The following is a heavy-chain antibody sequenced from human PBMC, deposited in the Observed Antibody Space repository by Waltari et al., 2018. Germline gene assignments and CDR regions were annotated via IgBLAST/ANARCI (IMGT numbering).Heavy chain of an antibody. Sequence: EVQLVESGGGLVQPGGSLRLSCAASGFTFSNYWMSWVRQAPGKGMEWVANIKQDGSEKYYVDSVKGRFTISRDNAKNSLYLQMNSLRAEDTAVYYCARVCRWSCYWGQGTLVTVSS. V-gene: IGHV3-7*01. CDR2: IKQDGSEK. J-gene: IGHJ4*02. CDR1: GFTFSNYW. D-gene: IGHD2-15*01. CDR3: ARVCRWSCY.